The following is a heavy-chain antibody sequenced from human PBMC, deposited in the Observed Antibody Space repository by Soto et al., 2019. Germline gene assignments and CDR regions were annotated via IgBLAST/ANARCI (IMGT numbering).Heavy chain of an antibody. Sequence: SETLSLTCSVSGGSITGSTYYWGWIRQPPAKGLQWIGTISYSGSTYYNSSLKSRVTISVDTSKTHFSLELTSVTAADAAVYYCVRLDYGGFTIFWGQGTLVTVS. CDR1: GGSITGSTYY. D-gene: IGHD4-17*01. J-gene: IGHJ4*02. V-gene: IGHV4-39*02. CDR3: VRLDYGGFTIF. CDR2: ISYSGST.